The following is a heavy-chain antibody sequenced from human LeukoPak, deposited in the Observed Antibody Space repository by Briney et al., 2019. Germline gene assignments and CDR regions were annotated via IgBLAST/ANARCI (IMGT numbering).Heavy chain of an antibody. CDR3: ARPNHCSSTSCYAFPLGY. CDR1: GYTFTSYY. D-gene: IGHD2-2*01. J-gene: IGHJ4*02. Sequence: ASVKVSCKASGYTFTSYYMHWVRQAPGQGLEWMGIISPSGGSTSYAQKFQGRVTMTRDTSTSTVYMELSSLRSEDTAVYYCARPNHCSSTSCYAFPLGYWGQGTLVTVSS. V-gene: IGHV1-46*01. CDR2: ISPSGGST.